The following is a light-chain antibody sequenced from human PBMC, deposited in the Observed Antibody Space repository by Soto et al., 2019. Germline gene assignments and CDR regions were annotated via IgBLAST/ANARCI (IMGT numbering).Light chain of an antibody. CDR2: EVD. Sequence: QSALTPPPSASGSTGQSVTISCTGTSRDVGAFNYVSWYQHHPGKAPKFMIYEVDKRPSGVPDRFSGSKSGNTAYLTVSGLQAEDEADYFCSSFVAGSSYVFGTGTKVTVL. V-gene: IGLV2-8*01. CDR3: SSFVAGSSYV. J-gene: IGLJ1*01. CDR1: SRDVGAFNY.